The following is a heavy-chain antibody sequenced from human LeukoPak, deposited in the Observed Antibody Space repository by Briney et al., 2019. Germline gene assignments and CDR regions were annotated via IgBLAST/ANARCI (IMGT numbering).Heavy chain of an antibody. D-gene: IGHD6-19*01. CDR3: ARVESSGWYPDY. CDR2: ISFDGSHK. V-gene: IGHV3-30*04. Sequence: PGRSLRLSCAASGFTFSSYAMHWVRQAPGKGLEWVAVISFDGSHKYYADSVKGRFTISRDNAKNTLYLQMNSLRAEDTAVYYCARVESSGWYPDYWGQGTLVTVSS. CDR1: GFTFSSYA. J-gene: IGHJ4*02.